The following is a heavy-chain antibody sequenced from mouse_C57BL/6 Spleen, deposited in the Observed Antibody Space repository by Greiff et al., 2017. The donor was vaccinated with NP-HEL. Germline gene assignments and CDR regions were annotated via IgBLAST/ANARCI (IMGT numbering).Heavy chain of an antibody. Sequence: EVKLVESGGGLVKPGGTLKLSCAASGFTFSSYAMSWVRQTPEKRLEWVATISDGGSYTYYPDNVKGRFTISRDNAKNNLYLQMSHLKSEDTAMYYCARDRGGTSGFDYWGQGTTLIVSS. V-gene: IGHV5-4*01. J-gene: IGHJ2*01. CDR3: ARDRGGTSGFDY. CDR1: GFTFSSYA. CDR2: ISDGGSYT. D-gene: IGHD4-1*01.